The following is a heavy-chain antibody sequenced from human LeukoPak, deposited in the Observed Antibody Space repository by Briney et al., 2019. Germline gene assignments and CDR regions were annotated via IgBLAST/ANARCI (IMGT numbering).Heavy chain of an antibody. J-gene: IGHJ5*02. V-gene: IGHV4-39*07. Sequence: SETLSLTCTVSGGSISSSSYYWGWIRQPPGKGLEWIGSIYYSGSTYYNPSLKSRVTISVDTSKNQFSLKLGSVTAADTAVYYCARSVGYCSSTSCYFWFDPWGQGTLVTVSS. CDR1: GGSISSSSYY. CDR3: ARSVGYCSSTSCYFWFDP. CDR2: IYYSGST. D-gene: IGHD2-2*01.